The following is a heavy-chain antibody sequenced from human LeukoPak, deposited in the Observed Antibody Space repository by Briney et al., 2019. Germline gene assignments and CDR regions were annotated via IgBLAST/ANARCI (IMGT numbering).Heavy chain of an antibody. V-gene: IGHV2-70*11. Sequence: SGPTLVNPPQTLTLTCTFSGFSLSTRGMCVSWIRQPPGKALEWLSRIDWDDDKYYSTSLKTRPTISKDTSKNQVVLTMTNMDPVDTATYYCARTTATMITHYYYYYMDVWSKGTTVTVSS. CDR3: ARTTATMITHYYYYYMDV. CDR2: IDWDDDK. J-gene: IGHJ6*03. D-gene: IGHD3-16*01. CDR1: GFSLSTRGMC.